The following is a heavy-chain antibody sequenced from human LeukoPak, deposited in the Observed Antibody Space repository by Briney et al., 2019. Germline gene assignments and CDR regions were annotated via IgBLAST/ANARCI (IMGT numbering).Heavy chain of an antibody. CDR3: ARQKKFRYSDL. J-gene: IGHJ2*01. CDR2: IYYSGNT. CDR1: GGSINSYY. V-gene: IGHV4-59*08. Sequence: SETLSLTCTVSGGSINSYYWSWIRQPPGKGLEWIGYIYYSGNTNYNPSLKSRVTTSVDTSKNQFSLKLSSVTAADTAVYYCARQKKFRYSDLWGRGTLVTVSS.